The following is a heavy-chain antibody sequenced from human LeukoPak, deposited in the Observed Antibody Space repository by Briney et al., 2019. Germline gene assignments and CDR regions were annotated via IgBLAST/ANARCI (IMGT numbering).Heavy chain of an antibody. D-gene: IGHD3-3*01. CDR1: GYTLTELS. V-gene: IGHV1-24*01. CDR3: AKGGYYDFWSGYYSFDY. Sequence: ASVKVSCKVSGYTLTELSMHWVRQAPGKGLEWMGGFDPEDGETIYAQKFQGRVTMTEDTSTDTAYMELSSLRSEDTAVYYCAKGGYYDFWSGYYSFDYWGQGTLVTVSS. J-gene: IGHJ4*02. CDR2: FDPEDGET.